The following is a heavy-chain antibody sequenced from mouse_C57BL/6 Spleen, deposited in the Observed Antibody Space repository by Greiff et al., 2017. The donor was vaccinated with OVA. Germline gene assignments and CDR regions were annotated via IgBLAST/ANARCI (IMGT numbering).Heavy chain of an antibody. Sequence: QVQLQQPGAELVKPGASVTLSCKASGYTFTSYWMHWVKQRPGRGLEWIGRIDPNSGGTKYNEKFKSKATLTVDKPSRTAYMQLSSLPSEDSAVYYGERNEDGCLMDDWGKGTSVTGSS. D-gene: IGHD2-3*01. CDR3: ERNEDGCLMDD. J-gene: IGHJ4*01. CDR1: GYTFTSYW. CDR2: IDPNSGGT. V-gene: IGHV1-72*01.